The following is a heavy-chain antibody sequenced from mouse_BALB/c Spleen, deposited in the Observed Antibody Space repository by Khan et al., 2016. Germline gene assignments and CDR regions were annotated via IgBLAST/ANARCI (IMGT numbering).Heavy chain of an antibody. D-gene: IGHD1-1*02. CDR3: ARTYGNYGYFDV. V-gene: IGHV5-4*02. CDR2: ISDGGAYT. Sequence: EVELVESGGGLVKPGGSLKLSCAASGFTFSDYYMYWVRQTPEKRLEWVATISDGGAYTYYPDSVKGRFTISRDNANNKLYLQMSSLKSEDTAMXCCARTYGNYGYFDVWGAGTTVTVSS. J-gene: IGHJ1*01. CDR1: GFTFSDYY.